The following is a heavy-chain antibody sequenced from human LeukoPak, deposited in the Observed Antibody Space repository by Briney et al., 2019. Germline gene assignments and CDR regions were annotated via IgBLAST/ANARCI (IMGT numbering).Heavy chain of an antibody. D-gene: IGHD3-3*01. CDR2: IYYSGST. CDR3: ARDRVVNGYGMDV. V-gene: IGHV4-59*01. CDR1: GGSISSYY. J-gene: IGHJ6*02. Sequence: PSETLSLTCTVSGGSISSYYWSWIRQPPGKGLEWIGYIYYSGSTNYNPSLKSRVTISVDTSKNQFSLKLSSVTAADTAVYYCARDRVVNGYGMDVWGQGTTVTVSS.